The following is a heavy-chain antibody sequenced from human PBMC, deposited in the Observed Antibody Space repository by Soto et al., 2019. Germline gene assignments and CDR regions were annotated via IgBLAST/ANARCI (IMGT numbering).Heavy chain of an antibody. CDR3: ARNKKNAYYYGMDV. D-gene: IGHD1-1*01. CDR1: GGTFSSYA. CDR2: IIPIFGTA. J-gene: IGHJ6*02. Sequence: SVKVSCKASGGTFSSYAISWVRQAPGQGLEWMGGIIPIFGTANYAQKFQGRVTITADESTSTACMELSSLRSEDTAVYYCARNKKNAYYYGMDVWGQGTTVTVSS. V-gene: IGHV1-69*13.